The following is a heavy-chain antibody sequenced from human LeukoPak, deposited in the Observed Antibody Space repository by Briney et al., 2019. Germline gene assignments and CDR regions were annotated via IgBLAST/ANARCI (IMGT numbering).Heavy chain of an antibody. Sequence: GGSLGLSCAASGFTFTNYAMSWVRQAPGKGLEWVSVLTGSGGSTYFADSVKGRFTISRDNSKNTLYLQMNSLRAEDTAVYYCAKAVSGYYYDSSGYYSLQFDYWGQGTLVTVSS. CDR1: GFTFTNYA. D-gene: IGHD3-22*01. CDR2: LTGSGGST. CDR3: AKAVSGYYYDSSGYYSLQFDY. J-gene: IGHJ4*02. V-gene: IGHV3-23*01.